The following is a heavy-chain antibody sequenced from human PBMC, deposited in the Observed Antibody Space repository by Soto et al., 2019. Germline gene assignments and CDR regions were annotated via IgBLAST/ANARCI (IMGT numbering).Heavy chain of an antibody. V-gene: IGHV2-26*01. Sequence: QVTLKESGPVLVKPTEPLTLTCTVSGFSLSNARMGVSWIRQPPGKALEWLAHMFSNDEKSYSTSLKSRLTISKDTSKSQVVLTMTNMDPVDTATYYCARVHVLSGYYHYYYMDVWGKGTTVTVSS. CDR1: GFSLSNARMG. CDR3: ARVHVLSGYYHYYYMDV. D-gene: IGHD1-26*01. CDR2: MFSNDEK. J-gene: IGHJ6*03.